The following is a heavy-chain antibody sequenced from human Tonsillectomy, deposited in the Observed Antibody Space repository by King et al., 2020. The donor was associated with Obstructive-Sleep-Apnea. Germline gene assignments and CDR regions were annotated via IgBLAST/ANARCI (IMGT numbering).Heavy chain of an antibody. J-gene: IGHJ4*02. CDR2: ISVSGGTT. CDR3: AKSIGGVDSSSWFYYFDY. Sequence: VQLVESGGGLVQPGGSLRLSCAASGFTFSSYALSWVRQAPGKGLEWVSGISVSGGTTYYADSVKGRFTISRDNSKNTLYLQMNSLRAEDTAVYYSAKSIGGVDSSSWFYYFDYWGQGTLVTVSS. V-gene: IGHV3-23*04. CDR1: GFTFSSYA. D-gene: IGHD6-13*01.